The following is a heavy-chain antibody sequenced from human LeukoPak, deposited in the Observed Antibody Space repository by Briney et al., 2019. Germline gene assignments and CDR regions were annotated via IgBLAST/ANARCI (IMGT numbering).Heavy chain of an antibody. CDR3: ASKGYDSLGYSSAFDI. Sequence: EPSQTLSLTCTVSGGSIGSGDYAWSWLRQPPGKGLEWIGNIYYSGSTYYGPSLKSRVTITVDTSKNQLSLKLTSVTAADTAVYYCASKGYDSLGYSSAFDIWGQGTMVTVSS. V-gene: IGHV4-30-4*01. J-gene: IGHJ3*02. CDR2: IYYSGST. CDR1: GGSIGSGDYA. D-gene: IGHD3-22*01.